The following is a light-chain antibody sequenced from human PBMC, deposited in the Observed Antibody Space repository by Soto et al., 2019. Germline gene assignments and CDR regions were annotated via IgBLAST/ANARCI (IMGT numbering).Light chain of an antibody. V-gene: IGKV3-20*01. CDR1: QSVSSSY. J-gene: IGKJ5*01. CDR2: GAS. CDR3: QQYGSSPIT. Sequence: EIVLTQSPVTLSFSPGERATLSGRASQSVSSSYLAWYQQKPGEAPRLLIYGASSRATGIPDRFSGSGSGTDFTLTISRLEPEDFAVYYCQQYGSSPITFGQGTRLEI.